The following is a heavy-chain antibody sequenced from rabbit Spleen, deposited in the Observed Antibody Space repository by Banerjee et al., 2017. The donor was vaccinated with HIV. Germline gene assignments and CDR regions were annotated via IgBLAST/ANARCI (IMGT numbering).Heavy chain of an antibody. D-gene: IGHD4-2*01. CDR2: IDPVFGSA. CDR1: GFSCYYKC. J-gene: IGHJ4*01. V-gene: IGHV1S47*01. CDR3: ARGVAYAGWGFNL. Sequence: QEQLVESGGGLVTLGGSLTLTCTASGFSCYYKCVMCWVRQAPGKGLEWIGYIDPVFGSAYYASWVNGRFSISRENTQNTVSLQLNSLTAADTATYFCARGVAYAGWGFNLWGPGTLVTVS.